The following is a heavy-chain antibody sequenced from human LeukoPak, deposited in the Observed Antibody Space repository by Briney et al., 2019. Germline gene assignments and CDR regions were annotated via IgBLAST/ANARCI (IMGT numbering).Heavy chain of an antibody. D-gene: IGHD2-2*01. Sequence: GASVKVSCKVSGYTLTELSMHWVRQAPGKGLERMGGFDPEDGETIYAQKFQGRVTMTEDTSTDTAYMELSSLRSEDTAVYYCATDGRKDQLLRSYYYYGMDVWGQGTTVTVSS. CDR2: FDPEDGET. V-gene: IGHV1-24*01. J-gene: IGHJ6*02. CDR3: ATDGRKDQLLRSYYYYGMDV. CDR1: GYTLTELS.